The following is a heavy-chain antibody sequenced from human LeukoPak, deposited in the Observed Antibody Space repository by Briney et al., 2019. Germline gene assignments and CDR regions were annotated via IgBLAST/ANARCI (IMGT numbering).Heavy chain of an antibody. CDR1: AYSIRSGYF. V-gene: IGHV4-38-2*02. CDR3: ARVLYYDVLTGYYINGWFDP. CDR2: IYHSGST. Sequence: SETLSLTCTVSAYSIRSGYFWGWIRQPPGKGLEWIASIYHSGSTYYNPSLKSRVTISVDTSKNQFSLKLTSVTAADTAVYYCARVLYYDVLTGYYINGWFDPWGQGTQVTVSS. J-gene: IGHJ5*02. D-gene: IGHD3-9*01.